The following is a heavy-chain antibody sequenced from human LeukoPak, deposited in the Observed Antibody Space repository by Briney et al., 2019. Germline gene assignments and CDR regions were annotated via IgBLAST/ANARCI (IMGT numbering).Heavy chain of an antibody. Sequence: SETLSLTCTVSGGSISSSSYYLGWIRQPPGKGLEWIGSIYYSGSTYYNPSLKSRVTISVDTSKNQFSLKLSSVTAADTAVYYCASHLLQDSSGYPPYYFDYWGQGTLVTVSS. CDR1: GGSISSSSYY. V-gene: IGHV4-39*01. J-gene: IGHJ4*02. D-gene: IGHD3-22*01. CDR3: ASHLLQDSSGYPPYYFDY. CDR2: IYYSGST.